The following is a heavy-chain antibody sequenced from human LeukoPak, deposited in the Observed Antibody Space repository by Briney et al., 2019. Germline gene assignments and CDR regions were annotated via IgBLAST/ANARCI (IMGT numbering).Heavy chain of an antibody. D-gene: IGHD3-22*01. J-gene: IGHJ4*02. CDR2: IYYTGTT. CDR1: DGSISSYY. Sequence: PSETLSLPCTVSDGSISSYYWNWFRQPPGKGLEWIGHIYYTGTTHYNPSLQSRVSISIDTSKNQFSLKLRSVTAVDTAVYYCARWGHFDTSGYFVADYWGQGTLITVSS. V-gene: IGHV4-59*01. CDR3: ARWGHFDTSGYFVADY.